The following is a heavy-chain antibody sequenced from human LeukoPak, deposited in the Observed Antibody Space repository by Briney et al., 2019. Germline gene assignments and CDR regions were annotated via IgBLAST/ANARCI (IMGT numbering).Heavy chain of an antibody. J-gene: IGHJ4*02. D-gene: IGHD2-2*01. CDR3: ARDRFAFVPAGIDY. Sequence: GGSLRLSCAASGITVSSNYMSWVRQAPGKGLEWVSLIYSGGSTYYADSVKGRFTISRDNSKNSLYLQMNSLRAEDTAVYYCARDRFAFVPAGIDYWGQGTLVTVSS. V-gene: IGHV3-66*01. CDR1: GITVSSNY. CDR2: IYSGGST.